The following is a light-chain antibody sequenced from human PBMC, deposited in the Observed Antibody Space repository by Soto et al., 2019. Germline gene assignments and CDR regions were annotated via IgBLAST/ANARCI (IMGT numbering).Light chain of an antibody. CDR1: SSDVGGYNY. CDR2: EVS. Sequence: QSALTQPPSASGSLGQSVTISCTGTSSDVGGYNYVSWYQQHPGKAPKLIIYEVSKRPSGVPDRFSGSKSGNTASLTVSGLQAEDEAEYYCSSYTTSGTYVLFGGGTKVTVL. CDR3: SSYTTSGTYVL. V-gene: IGLV2-8*01. J-gene: IGLJ3*02.